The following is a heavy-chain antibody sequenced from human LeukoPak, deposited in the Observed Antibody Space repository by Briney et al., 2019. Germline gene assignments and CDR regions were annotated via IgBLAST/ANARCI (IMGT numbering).Heavy chain of an antibody. CDR2: IYYSGST. Sequence: SETLSLTCTVSGGSISSYYWSWLRQPPGKGLEWIGYIYYSGSTNYNPSLKSRVTISVDTSKNQFSLKLSSVTAADTAVYYCARVNYDSSGYYGRVGWYFDLWGRGTLVTVSS. D-gene: IGHD3-22*01. V-gene: IGHV4-59*01. CDR1: GGSISSYY. CDR3: ARVNYDSSGYYGRVGWYFDL. J-gene: IGHJ2*01.